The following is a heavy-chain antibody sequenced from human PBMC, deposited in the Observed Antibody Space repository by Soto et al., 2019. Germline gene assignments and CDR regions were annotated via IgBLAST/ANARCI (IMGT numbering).Heavy chain of an antibody. CDR1: GGTFSSYA. V-gene: IGHV1-69*13. CDR2: IIPIFGTA. D-gene: IGHD3-10*01. CDR3: ARTITMVRGVIIKSQNYYYYGMDV. Sequence: SVKVSCKASGGTFSSYAISWVRQAPGQGLEWMGGIIPIFGTANYAQKFQGRVTITADESTSTAYMELSSLRSEDTAVYYCARTITMVRGVIIKSQNYYYYGMDVWGPVTTDTVS. J-gene: IGHJ6*02.